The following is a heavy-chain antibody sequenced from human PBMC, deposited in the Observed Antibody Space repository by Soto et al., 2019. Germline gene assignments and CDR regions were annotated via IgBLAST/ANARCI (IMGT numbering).Heavy chain of an antibody. CDR3: ATSYGSGYRAFDY. Sequence: QVQLVQSGAEVKRPGSSVKVSCKASGDTFAFHSINWVRQAPGLGLEWMGRINPILSMSNYAQRFQGRVTMTADKSTSTAYMVLSSLRSEDTAIYYCATSYGSGYRAFDYWGQGALVTAS. V-gene: IGHV1-69*02. D-gene: IGHD3-10*01. J-gene: IGHJ4*02. CDR1: GDTFAFHS. CDR2: INPILSMS.